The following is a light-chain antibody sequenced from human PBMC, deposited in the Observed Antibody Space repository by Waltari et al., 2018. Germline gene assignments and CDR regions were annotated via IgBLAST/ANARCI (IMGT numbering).Light chain of an antibody. J-gene: IGKJ5*01. CDR3: QQSYTTPIT. Sequence: DIQMTQSPSSLSASVGDRVTITFPASQSIRRYLNWYQQKPGKAPKLLIYGASSLQSGVPSRISGSGSGTDFTLNIRSLQPEDFATYYCQQSYTTPITFGQGTRLEIK. CDR2: GAS. CDR1: QSIRRY. V-gene: IGKV1-39*01.